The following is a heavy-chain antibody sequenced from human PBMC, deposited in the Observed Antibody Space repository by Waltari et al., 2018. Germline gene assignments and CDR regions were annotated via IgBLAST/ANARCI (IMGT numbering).Heavy chain of an antibody. D-gene: IGHD6-19*01. CDR2: IHSRGRT. J-gene: IGHJ4*02. CDR1: GGSISSGDYY. Sequence: QVQLQESGPGLVKPSQTLSLTCTVSGGSISSGDYYWSWIRQPAGKGLEWIGRIHSRGRTNYSPSLQNRVSLSVDTSTNQFSLTLSSVTAADTAVYYCAREGYSGGWYGDFDYWGQGTQVVVSS. CDR3: AREGYSGGWYGDFDY. V-gene: IGHV4-61*02.